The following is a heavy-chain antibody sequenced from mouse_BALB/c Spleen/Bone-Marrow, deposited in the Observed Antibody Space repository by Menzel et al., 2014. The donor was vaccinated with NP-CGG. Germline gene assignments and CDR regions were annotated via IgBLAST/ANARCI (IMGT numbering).Heavy chain of an antibody. Sequence: VKLMESGSVLVRPGASVKLSCKASGYTFTSSWMHWAKQRPGQGLEWIGEIHPNSGNTNYNEKFKGKATLTVDTSSSTAYVDLSSPTSEDSAVYYCARSGFDYWGQGTTLTVSS. V-gene: IGHV1S130*01. CDR1: GYTFTSSW. CDR3: ARSGFDY. CDR2: IHPNSGNT. D-gene: IGHD3-2*02. J-gene: IGHJ2*01.